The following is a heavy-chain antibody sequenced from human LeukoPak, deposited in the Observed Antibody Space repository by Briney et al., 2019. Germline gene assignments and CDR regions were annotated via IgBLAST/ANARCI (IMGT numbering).Heavy chain of an antibody. CDR2: ISWNRGST. CDR1: GFTFDDYA. D-gene: IGHD2-2*01. CDR3: AKDMCSSTSCSKGLDY. J-gene: IGHJ4*02. V-gene: IGHV3-9*01. Sequence: GGSLRLSCAASGFTFDDYAMHWVRHAPGKGLEWVSGISWNRGSTGYADSVKGRFTISRDNAKNSLYLQMNSLRAEDTALYYCAKDMCSSTSCSKGLDYWGQGTLVTVSS.